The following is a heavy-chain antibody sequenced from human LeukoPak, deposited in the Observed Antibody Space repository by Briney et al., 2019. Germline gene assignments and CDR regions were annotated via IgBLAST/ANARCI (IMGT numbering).Heavy chain of an antibody. Sequence: SETLSLTCTVSGDSVSSGNYYLSWIRQPPGRGLDWITYMSPSGTTKYNPSLKSRVTTSVDTSRTQFSLRLSSVTAADTAVYYCARGQDDRSGTFDYWGQGILVTVSS. D-gene: IGHD3-22*01. CDR2: MSPSGTT. V-gene: IGHV4-61*01. J-gene: IGHJ4*02. CDR3: ARGQDDRSGTFDY. CDR1: GDSVSSGNYY.